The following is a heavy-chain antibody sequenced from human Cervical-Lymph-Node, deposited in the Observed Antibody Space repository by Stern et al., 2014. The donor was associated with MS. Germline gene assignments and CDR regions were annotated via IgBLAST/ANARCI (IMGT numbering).Heavy chain of an antibody. CDR1: GFTFSNYG. V-gene: IGHV3-33*01. CDR3: TREFVDYHAFDV. J-gene: IGHJ3*01. D-gene: IGHD3-16*01. Sequence: VQLVESGGDVVQPGRSLRLSCIASGFTFSNYGMHWVRQAPGKGLEWVAVIWYDGSEKYYADSVKGQFAISRDNSKNPLYLQMNSLRAEDTAVYYCTREFVDYHAFDVWGQGTMVTV. CDR2: IWYDGSEK.